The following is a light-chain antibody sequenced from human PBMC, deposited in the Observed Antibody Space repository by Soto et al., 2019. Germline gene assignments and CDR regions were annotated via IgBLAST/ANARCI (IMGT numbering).Light chain of an antibody. CDR2: DAS. Sequence: DIQMTQSPSSLSASVGDTVTISCRASQGLGNYLAWYQQKPGRLPQLLIFDASSLEPGVPSRFRGSRSGTHFILIINNLQPEDAATYYCQKYDSAPWTFGQGTKVQIK. CDR1: QGLGNY. J-gene: IGKJ1*01. V-gene: IGKV1-27*01. CDR3: QKYDSAPWT.